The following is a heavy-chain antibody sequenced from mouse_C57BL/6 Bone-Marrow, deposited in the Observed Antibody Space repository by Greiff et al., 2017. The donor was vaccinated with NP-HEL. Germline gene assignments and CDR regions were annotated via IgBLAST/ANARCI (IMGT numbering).Heavy chain of an antibody. J-gene: IGHJ2*01. D-gene: IGHD2-3*01. CDR1: GYAFTNYW. Sequence: QVQLQQSGAELVRPGASVKVSCKASGYAFTNYWIEWVKQRPGQGLEWIGEINPGSGGTNYNEKFKGKATLTVDKSSSTAYMQLSSLTSEDSAVYFCARVYDGYSAYFGYWGQGTTLTVAS. CDR2: INPGSGGT. CDR3: ARVYDGYSAYFGY. V-gene: IGHV1-54*01.